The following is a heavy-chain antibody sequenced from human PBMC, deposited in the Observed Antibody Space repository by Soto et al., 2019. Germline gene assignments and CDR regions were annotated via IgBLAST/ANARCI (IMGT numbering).Heavy chain of an antibody. D-gene: IGHD3-10*01. J-gene: IGHJ5*02. Sequence: EVQLVESGGGLVKPGGSLRLSCAASGFSVSRQSMNWVRRTPGKGLEWVSYISSSSSFHSYADSVKGRFSISRDNAKKLVFLEMKSLRVEDTAVYYCAGASGRDLFDHWGQGTLVTVSS. V-gene: IGHV3-21*01. CDR3: AGASGRDLFDH. CDR2: ISSSSSFH. CDR1: GFSVSRQS.